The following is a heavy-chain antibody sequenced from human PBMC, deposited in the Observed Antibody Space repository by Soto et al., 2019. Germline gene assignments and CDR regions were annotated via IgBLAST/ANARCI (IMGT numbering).Heavy chain of an antibody. V-gene: IGHV4-59*01. Sequence: SETLSLTCTVSGDSMSGFYWSWIRQTPGKGLEWIGYINYVGRTSFYSPSLQSRVTISLDSSKNQFSLILSSVTAADTAVYFCARFRRNYFDYWGQGTQVTVSS. J-gene: IGHJ4*02. CDR3: ARFRRNYFDY. CDR1: GDSMSGFY. D-gene: IGHD3-10*01. CDR2: INYVGRTS.